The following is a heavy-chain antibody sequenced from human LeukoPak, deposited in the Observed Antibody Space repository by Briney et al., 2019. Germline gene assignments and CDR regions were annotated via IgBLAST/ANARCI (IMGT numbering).Heavy chain of an antibody. CDR2: ISSSSSYI. J-gene: IGHJ4*02. D-gene: IGHD1-1*01. Sequence: GGSLRLSCAASGFTFDTYSMNWVRQAPGKGLEWVSSISSSSSYIYYADSVKGRFTISRDNVKNSLYLQMNSLRAEDTAVYYCARSPGATWSFDYWGQGTLVAVSS. CDR1: GFTFDTYS. V-gene: IGHV3-21*01. CDR3: ARSPGATWSFDY.